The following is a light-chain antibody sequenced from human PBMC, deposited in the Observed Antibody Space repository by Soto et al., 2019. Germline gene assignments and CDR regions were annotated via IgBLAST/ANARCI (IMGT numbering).Light chain of an antibody. J-gene: IGLJ2*01. Sequence: QSALTQPASVSGSPGQSITISCTGTSSVVRGYNYISWYQQHPGKAPKFIIYDVRNRPSGVSNRFSGSRSGNTASLTISGLQAEDEADYYCSSYTSSSTVIFGGGTKLTVL. CDR1: SSVVRGYNY. CDR3: SSYTSSSTVI. V-gene: IGLV2-14*01. CDR2: DVR.